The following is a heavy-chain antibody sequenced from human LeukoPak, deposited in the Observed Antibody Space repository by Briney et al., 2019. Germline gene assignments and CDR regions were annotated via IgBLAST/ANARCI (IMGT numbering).Heavy chain of an antibody. CDR3: AKWGSGSYTYYFDY. D-gene: IGHD3-10*01. CDR1: GFSFSGYG. Sequence: PGRSLRLSCAASGFSFSGYGMHWVRQAPGKGLEWVALISYAGSDKYYADSVKGRFTVSRDNSKNTLYLQMNSLRAEDTAVYYCAKWGSGSYTYYFDYWGQGTLVTVSS. J-gene: IGHJ4*02. V-gene: IGHV3-30*18. CDR2: ISYAGSDK.